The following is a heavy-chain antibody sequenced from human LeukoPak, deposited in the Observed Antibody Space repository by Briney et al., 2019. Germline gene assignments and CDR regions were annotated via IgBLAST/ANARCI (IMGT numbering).Heavy chain of an antibody. Sequence: SQTLSLTCTVSGGSVSSGDYCWNWIRQPPGKGLEWIGYIYYSGSTYYNPSLKIRVTMSVDTSKNQLSLKLSSVTAADTAVYYCARDSSGYQLDYWGQGTLVTVSS. CDR1: GGSVSSGDYC. J-gene: IGHJ4*02. CDR3: ARDSSGYQLDY. V-gene: IGHV4-30-4*01. CDR2: IYYSGST. D-gene: IGHD3-22*01.